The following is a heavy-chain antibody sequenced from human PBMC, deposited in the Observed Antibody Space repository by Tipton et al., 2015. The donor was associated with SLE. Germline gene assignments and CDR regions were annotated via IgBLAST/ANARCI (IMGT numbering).Heavy chain of an antibody. CDR1: GFTFDDYA. CDR2: ISWNSGSI. CDR3: AKAPAYSGSYDWFDP. D-gene: IGHD1-26*01. Sequence: SLRLSCAASGFTFDDYAMHWVRQAPGKGLEWVSGISWNSGSIGYADSVKGRFTISRDNAKNSLYLQMNSLRAEDTALYCCAKAPAYSGSYDWFDPWGQGTLVTVSS. J-gene: IGHJ5*02. V-gene: IGHV3-9*01.